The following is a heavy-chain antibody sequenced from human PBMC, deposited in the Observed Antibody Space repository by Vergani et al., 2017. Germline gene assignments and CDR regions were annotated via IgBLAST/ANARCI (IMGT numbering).Heavy chain of an antibody. CDR1: GGSISSSSYY. CDR3: ARRPPAAFLEY. D-gene: IGHD6-25*01. Sequence: QLQLQESGPGLVKPSETLSLTCTVSGGSISSSSYYWGWIRQPPGKGLEWIGSIYYSGSTYYNPSLKSRVTISVDTSKNQFSLRLRSVTAADTAVYYCARRPPAAFLEYGGQGTLVTVSS. J-gene: IGHJ4*02. CDR2: IYYSGST. V-gene: IGHV4-39*01.